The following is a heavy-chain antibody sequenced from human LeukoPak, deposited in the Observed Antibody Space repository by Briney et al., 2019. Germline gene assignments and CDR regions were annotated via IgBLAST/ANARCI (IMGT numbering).Heavy chain of an antibody. CDR3: ASDYGFFVY. J-gene: IGHJ4*02. Sequence: TGGSLRLSCAASGFTFSSYAMHWVRQAPGKGLEWVAVISYDGSNKYYADSVKGRFTISRDNSKNTLYLQMNSLRAEDTAVYYCASDYGFFVYWGQGTLVTVSS. V-gene: IGHV3-30-3*01. CDR2: ISYDGSNK. D-gene: IGHD4-17*01. CDR1: GFTFSSYA.